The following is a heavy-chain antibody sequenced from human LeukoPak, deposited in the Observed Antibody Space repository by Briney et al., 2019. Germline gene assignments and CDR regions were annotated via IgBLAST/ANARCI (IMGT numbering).Heavy chain of an antibody. Sequence: PGGSLRLSCAASRFTFSSYAMTWVRQAPGKGLEWVSTISGSGGSTYYADSVKGRFTIFRDNSKSTLYLQMNSLRADDTAVYYCAKVAAVGATYFDYWGQGTLLTVSS. J-gene: IGHJ4*02. CDR3: AKVAAVGATYFDY. CDR1: RFTFSSYA. V-gene: IGHV3-23*01. D-gene: IGHD1-26*01. CDR2: ISGSGGST.